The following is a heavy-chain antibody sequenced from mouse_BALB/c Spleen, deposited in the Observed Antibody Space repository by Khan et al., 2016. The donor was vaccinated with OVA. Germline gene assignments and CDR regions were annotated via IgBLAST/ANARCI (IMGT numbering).Heavy chain of an antibody. D-gene: IGHD3-3*01. CDR2: IRYSGRT. J-gene: IGHJ2*01. CDR3: ARTARIKY. Sequence: VQLQESGPGLVKPSQSLYLTCTVTGYSITSGYGWNWIRQFPGNILEWMGIIRYSGRTNYNQSLKNQTSITRDTSKNKFFLQLNSVTTEDTATYYCARTARIKYWGEGTTLTVSS. V-gene: IGHV3-1*02. CDR1: GYSITSGYG.